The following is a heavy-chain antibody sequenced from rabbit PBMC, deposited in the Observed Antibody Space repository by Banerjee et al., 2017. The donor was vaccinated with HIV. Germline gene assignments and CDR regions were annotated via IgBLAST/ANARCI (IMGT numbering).Heavy chain of an antibody. V-gene: IGHV1S45*01. CDR3: ARSSGYSGYKL. Sequence: QEQLVESGGDLVQPEGSLTLTCTASGFTISSYHMCWVRQAPGKGLEWIACIYGGSSGTTYYASWAKGRFTISKTSSTTVTLQMTSLTAADTATYFCARSSGYSGYKLWGQGTLVTVS. CDR2: IYGGSSGTT. J-gene: IGHJ4*01. CDR1: GFTISSYH. D-gene: IGHD1-1*01.